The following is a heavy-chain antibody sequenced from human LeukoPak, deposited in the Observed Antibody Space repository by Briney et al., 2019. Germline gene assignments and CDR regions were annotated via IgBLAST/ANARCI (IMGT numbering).Heavy chain of an antibody. CDR3: AGSPDIVVVPAAMCAFDI. V-gene: IGHV1-18*01. CDR2: ISAYNGNT. D-gene: IGHD2-2*01. Sequence: ASVKDSCKASGYTFTSYGISWVRQAPGQGLEWMGWISAYNGNTNYAQKLQGRVTMTTDTSTSTAYMELSSLRSEDTAVYYCAGSPDIVVVPAAMCAFDIWGQGTMVTVSS. CDR1: GYTFTSYG. J-gene: IGHJ3*02.